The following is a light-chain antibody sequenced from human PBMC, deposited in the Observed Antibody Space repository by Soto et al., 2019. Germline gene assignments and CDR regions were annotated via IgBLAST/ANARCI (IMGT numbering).Light chain of an antibody. Sequence: EIVLTQSPDTLSLSPGERATLSCRASQSVRSERLAWYQQKRGQAPTLLIFDASSRASGTPERFSGSGFGTDFTLTISSLEPEDAAVYYCQQRSNWPPITFGQGTRLEIK. CDR3: QQRSNWPPIT. J-gene: IGKJ5*01. CDR1: QSVRSER. V-gene: IGKV3-11*01. CDR2: DAS.